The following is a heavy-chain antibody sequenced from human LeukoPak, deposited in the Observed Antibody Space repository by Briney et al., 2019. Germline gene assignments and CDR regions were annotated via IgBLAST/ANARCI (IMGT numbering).Heavy chain of an antibody. CDR2: INPNSGGT. Sequence: ASVKVSCKASGYTFTGYYMHWVRQAPGQGLEWMGWINPNSGGTNYAQKFQGRVTMTRDTSISTAYMKLSRLRSDDTAVYYCAREADDITATWGQGTLVTVSS. J-gene: IGHJ5*02. D-gene: IGHD6-13*01. V-gene: IGHV1-2*02. CDR1: GYTFTGYY. CDR3: AREADDITAT.